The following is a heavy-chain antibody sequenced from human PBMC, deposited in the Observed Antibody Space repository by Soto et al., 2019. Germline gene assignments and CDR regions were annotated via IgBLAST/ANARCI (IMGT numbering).Heavy chain of an antibody. V-gene: IGHV3-30*18. D-gene: IGHD2-8*01. J-gene: IGHJ4*02. CDR3: AKPKGRIVLMVYAIPFDY. CDR1: GFTFSSYG. Sequence: GGSLRLSCAASGFTFSSYGMHWVRQAPGKGLEWVAVISYDGSNKYYADSVKGRFTISRDNSKNTLYLQMNNLRAEDIAVYYCAKPKGRIVLMVYAIPFDYWGQGTLVTVSS. CDR2: ISYDGSNK.